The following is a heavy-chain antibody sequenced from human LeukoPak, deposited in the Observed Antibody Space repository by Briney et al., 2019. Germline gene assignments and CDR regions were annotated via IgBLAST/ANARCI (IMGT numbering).Heavy chain of an antibody. CDR2: INPSGGST. V-gene: IGHV1-46*01. J-gene: IGHJ4*02. Sequence: ASVKVSCKASGYTFTSYYMHWVRQAPGQGLEWAGIINPSGGSTSYAQKFQGRVTMTRDTSTSTVYMELSSLRSEDTAVYYCAKATLYGVSLDYWGQGTLVTVSS. D-gene: IGHD2/OR15-2a*01. CDR1: GYTFTSYY. CDR3: AKATLYGVSLDY.